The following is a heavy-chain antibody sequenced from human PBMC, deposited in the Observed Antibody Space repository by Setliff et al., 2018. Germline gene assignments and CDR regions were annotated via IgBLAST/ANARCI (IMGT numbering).Heavy chain of an antibody. J-gene: IGHJ3*02. V-gene: IGHV3-21*01. CDR1: GFTFSAYS. D-gene: IGHD2-21*01. Sequence: GGSLSLSCAASGFTFSAYSMNWVRQAPGKGLEWVSSSXXXXXXXXXXXXXXXXXXVSXXXAKNSLYLEMNSLRAEDTAVYYCARAGGGHIVVATFDFDIWGQGTKGTVS. CDR2: SXXXXXXX. CDR3: ARAGGGHIVVATFDFDI.